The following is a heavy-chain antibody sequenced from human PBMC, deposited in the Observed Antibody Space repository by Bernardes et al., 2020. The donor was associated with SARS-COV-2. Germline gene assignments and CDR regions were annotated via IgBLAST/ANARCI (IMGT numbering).Heavy chain of an antibody. CDR1: GFTFSSSV. V-gene: IGHV3-48*03. D-gene: IGHD3-10*01. CDR2: ISTGCSTK. Sequence: AGSLCLSCAASGFTFSSSVMNWVRQAPGKGLEWVSYISTGCSTKYYADSVKGRFTISRDNAKNSLYLQMNSLRAEDTAVYYCAREYPYGFDSWGQGTLVTVSS. J-gene: IGHJ4*02. CDR3: AREYPYGFDS.